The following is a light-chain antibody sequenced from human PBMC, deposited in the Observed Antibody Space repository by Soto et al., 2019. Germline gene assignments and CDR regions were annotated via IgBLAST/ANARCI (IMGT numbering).Light chain of an antibody. J-gene: IGKJ1*01. V-gene: IGKV1-5*03. CDR3: QQYQTYSRT. CDR1: QSINTW. Sequence: DIQMTQSPSTLSASVGDRIIITCRASQSINTWLAWYQQKPGEAPKLLIYDGSTLARGVPSRFSGSGSETESTLTISRLQPDDFAKFYCQQYQTYSRTFGQGTKVEV. CDR2: DGS.